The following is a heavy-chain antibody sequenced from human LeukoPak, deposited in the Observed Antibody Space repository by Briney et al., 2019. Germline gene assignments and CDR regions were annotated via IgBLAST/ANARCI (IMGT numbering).Heavy chain of an antibody. CDR1: GRSFSGYY. J-gene: IGHJ6*02. Sequence: SSETLSLTCAVYGRSFSGYYWSWIRQPPGKGLEWIGEINHSGSTNCNPSLKSRVTISVDTSKNQFSLKLSSVTAADMAVYYCARGGIAVAGTQFYYYYYGMDVWGQGTTVTVSS. CDR3: ARGGIAVAGTQFYYYYYGMDV. D-gene: IGHD6-19*01. V-gene: IGHV4-34*01. CDR2: INHSGST.